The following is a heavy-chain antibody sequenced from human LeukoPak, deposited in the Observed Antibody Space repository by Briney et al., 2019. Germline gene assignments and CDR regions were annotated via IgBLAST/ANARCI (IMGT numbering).Heavy chain of an antibody. CDR1: GGSFSGYY. D-gene: IGHD2-2*01. J-gene: IGHJ4*02. V-gene: IGHV4-34*01. Sequence: SETLSLTCAVYGGSFSGYYWSWIRQPPGKGLEWIGEINHSGSTNYNPSLKSRVTISVDTSKNQFSLKLSSVTAADTAVYYCARIRGRGIVVVPAAMPRGDWGQGTLVTVSS. CDR2: INHSGST. CDR3: ARIRGRGIVVVPAAMPRGD.